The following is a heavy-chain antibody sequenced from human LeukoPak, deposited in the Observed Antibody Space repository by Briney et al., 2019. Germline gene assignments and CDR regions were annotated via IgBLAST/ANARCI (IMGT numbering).Heavy chain of an antibody. D-gene: IGHD3-10*01. V-gene: IGHV1-69*13. CDR3: ATRSGMGFDY. J-gene: IGHJ4*02. CDR2: IIPIFGTA. Sequence: SVKVSCKASGGTFSSYAISWVRQAPGQGLEWMGGIIPIFGTANYAQKFQGRATINAEEFTRTAYMELSSLRSEDTTVYYCATRSGMGFDYWGQGTLVTVSS. CDR1: GGTFSSYA.